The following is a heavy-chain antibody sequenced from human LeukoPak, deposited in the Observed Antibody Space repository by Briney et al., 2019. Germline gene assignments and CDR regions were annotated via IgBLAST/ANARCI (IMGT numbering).Heavy chain of an antibody. Sequence: GAAVKVSCKASGYTFIHYIIHCVRQAPEQGLEWMGRINSNIGGTEYTQRFQGRVTMTRDTSITTVYMELSSLTSDDTAVYYCARDLSSTSNWELDYWGQGTLVTVSS. V-gene: IGHV1-2*06. D-gene: IGHD7-27*01. CDR3: ARDLSSTSNWELDY. CDR2: INSNIGGT. CDR1: GYTFIHYI. J-gene: IGHJ4*02.